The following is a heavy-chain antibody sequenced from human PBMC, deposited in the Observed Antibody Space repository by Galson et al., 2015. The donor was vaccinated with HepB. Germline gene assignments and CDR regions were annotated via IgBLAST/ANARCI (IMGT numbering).Heavy chain of an antibody. Sequence: SETLSLTCIVSGGSISSSSYYWGWIRQPPGKGLEWIGSISYSGSTYYIPSLKSRVIISVDTSRNQFSLKLSSVTAADTAVYYCASLHDYGYYGMDVWGHGTTVTVSS. CDR1: GGSISSSSYY. CDR2: ISYSGST. J-gene: IGHJ6*02. V-gene: IGHV4-39*01. CDR3: ASLHDYGYYGMDV.